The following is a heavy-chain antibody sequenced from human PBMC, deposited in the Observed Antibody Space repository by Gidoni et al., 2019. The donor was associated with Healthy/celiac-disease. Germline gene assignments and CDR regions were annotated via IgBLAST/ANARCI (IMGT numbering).Heavy chain of an antibody. CDR2: IYYSGST. J-gene: IGHJ4*02. CDR1: GGSISSSSYY. V-gene: IGHV4-39*01. D-gene: IGHD1-26*01. Sequence: QLQLQESGPGLVKPSETLYLTCTVSGGSISSSSYYWGWIRQPPGKGLEWIGSIYYSGSTYYNPSLKSRVTISVDTSKNQFSLKLSSVTAADTAVYYCARPRGVGANYFDYWGQGTLVTVSS. CDR3: ARPRGVGANYFDY.